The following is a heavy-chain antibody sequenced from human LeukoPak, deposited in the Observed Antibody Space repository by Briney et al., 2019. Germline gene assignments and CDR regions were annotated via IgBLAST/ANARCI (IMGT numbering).Heavy chain of an antibody. CDR3: ARAPSEIGGYYPEYFRH. J-gene: IGHJ1*01. V-gene: IGHV3-74*01. CDR2: IKSDGRT. D-gene: IGHD3-22*01. CDR1: GFTFSNYW. Sequence: QPGGSLILSCAAAGFTFSNYWMHWGRPAPGKGLVWVSRIKSDGRTNYADSVKGRFTISRDNAKNTVSLQMNSLRAEDTGVYYCARAPSEIGGYYPEYFRHWGQGTLVTVSS.